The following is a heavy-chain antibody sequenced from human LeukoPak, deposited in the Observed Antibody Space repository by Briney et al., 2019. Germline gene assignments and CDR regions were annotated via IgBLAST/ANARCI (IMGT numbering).Heavy chain of an antibody. J-gene: IGHJ4*02. CDR3: ARNVYNFDY. D-gene: IGHD3-10*02. CDR1: GFTFSSYE. V-gene: IGHV3-48*03. CDR2: ISSSGSTI. Sequence: GGSLRLSCAASGFTFSSYEMNWVRQAPGKGLEWVSYISSSGSTIYYADSVQGRFTISRDNAQNSLYLQMSSLRAEDTAVYYCARNVYNFDYWSQGTLVTVSS.